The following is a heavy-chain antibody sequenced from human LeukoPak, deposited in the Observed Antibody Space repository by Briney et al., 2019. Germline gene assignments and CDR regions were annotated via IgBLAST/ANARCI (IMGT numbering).Heavy chain of an antibody. J-gene: IGHJ4*02. CDR3: ARGRLAAAGTFDY. CDR1: GFTFSSYG. Sequence: GGSLGLSCAASGFTFSSYGMHWVRQAPGKGLEWVAVISYDGSNKYYADSVKGRFTISRDNSKNTLYLQMNSLRAEDTAVYYCARGRLAAAGTFDYWGQGTLVTVSS. V-gene: IGHV3-30*03. D-gene: IGHD6-13*01. CDR2: ISYDGSNK.